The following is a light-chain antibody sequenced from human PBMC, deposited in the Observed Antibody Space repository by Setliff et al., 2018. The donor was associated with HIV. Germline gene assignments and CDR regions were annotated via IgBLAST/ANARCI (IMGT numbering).Light chain of an antibody. CDR1: SSDVGSYNR. CDR2: EVN. CDR3: CSYAGSHTFV. V-gene: IGLV2-18*02. J-gene: IGLJ1*01. Sequence: QSALTQPPSVSGSPGQPVTISCAGTSSDVGSYNRVSWYRQTPGTAPKLMIFEVNKRPSGVPDRFSGSRSGNTASLTIAGLQADDEADYYCCSYAGSHTFVFGTGTKATVL.